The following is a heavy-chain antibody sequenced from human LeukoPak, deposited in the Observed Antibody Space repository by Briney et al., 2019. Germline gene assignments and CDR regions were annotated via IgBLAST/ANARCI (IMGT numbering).Heavy chain of an antibody. J-gene: IGHJ4*02. D-gene: IGHD3-10*01. Sequence: GGSLRLSCAASGLTVSSNYMSWVRQAPGKGLEWVSVIYSGGSTYYADSVKGRFTISRDNSKNTLYLQMNSLRAEDTAVYYCARERFDRVFDYWGQGTLVTVSS. CDR3: ARERFDRVFDY. CDR1: GLTVSSNY. CDR2: IYSGGST. V-gene: IGHV3-66*02.